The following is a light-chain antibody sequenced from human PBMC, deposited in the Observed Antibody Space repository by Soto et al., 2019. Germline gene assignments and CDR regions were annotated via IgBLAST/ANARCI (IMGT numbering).Light chain of an antibody. CDR2: RNN. V-gene: IGLV1-47*01. J-gene: IGLJ1*01. CDR1: SSNIGSNY. Sequence: QSVLTQPPSASWTPGQRVTISCSGSSSNIGSNYVYWYQQLPGTAPKLLIYRNNQRPSGVPDRFSGSKSGTSASLAISGLRSEDEADYYCAAWDDSLSGLSYVFGTGTKVTV. CDR3: AAWDDSLSGLSYV.